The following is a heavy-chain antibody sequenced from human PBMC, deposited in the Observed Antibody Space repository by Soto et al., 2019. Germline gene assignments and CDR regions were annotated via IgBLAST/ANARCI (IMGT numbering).Heavy chain of an antibody. CDR2: IFYSGST. J-gene: IGHJ4*02. CDR3: ARLQCSTTSCSLGQ. V-gene: IGHV4-59*08. Sequence: PSETLSLTCTVSGGSIISDSWIWIRQPPGKGLHWMGYIFYSGSTNYNPSLRGRVTMSLDTSNNQFSLKLSSVTAADTAVYYCARLQCSTTSCSLGQWGQGTLVTVSS. D-gene: IGHD2-2*01. CDR1: GGSIISDS.